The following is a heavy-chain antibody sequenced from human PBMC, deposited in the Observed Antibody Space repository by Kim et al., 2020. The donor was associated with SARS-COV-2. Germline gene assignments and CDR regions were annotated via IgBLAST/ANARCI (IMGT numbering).Heavy chain of an antibody. D-gene: IGHD3-22*01. V-gene: IGHV1-46*01. J-gene: IGHJ3*02. CDR1: GYTFTSYY. CDR3: ARAGSRLLRWPTGGDAFDI. CDR2: INPSGGST. Sequence: ASVKVSCKASGYTFTSYYMHWVRQAPGQGLEWMGIINPSGGSTSYAQKFQGRVTMTRDTSTSTVYMELSSLRSEDTAVYYCARAGSRLLRWPTGGDAFDIWGQGTMVTVSS.